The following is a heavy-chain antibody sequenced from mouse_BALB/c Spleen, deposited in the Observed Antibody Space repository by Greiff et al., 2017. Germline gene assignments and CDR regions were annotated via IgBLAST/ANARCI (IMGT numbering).Heavy chain of an antibody. J-gene: IGHJ3*01. CDR1: GYAFSSSW. D-gene: IGHD2-1*01. Sequence: QVQLQQSGPELVKPGASVKISCKASGYAFSSSWMNWVKQRPGQGLEWIGRIYPGDGDTNYNGKFKGKATLTADKSSSTAYMQLSSLTSVDSAVYFCAREGRYGNSWFAYWGQGTLVTVSA. V-gene: IGHV1-82*01. CDR2: IYPGDGDT. CDR3: AREGRYGNSWFAY.